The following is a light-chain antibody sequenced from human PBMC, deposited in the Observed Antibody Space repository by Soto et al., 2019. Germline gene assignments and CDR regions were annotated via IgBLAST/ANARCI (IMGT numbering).Light chain of an antibody. CDR1: QSFSSY. Sequence: EIVLTQSPGTLSLSPGKRATLSCRASQSFSSYLAWYQQKPGQAPRLLIYDASKRATGIPARFSGRGSGTDFTLTISSLEPEDFAVYYCQQRSNWPPVITFGQGTRLEIK. CDR2: DAS. CDR3: QQRSNWPPVIT. J-gene: IGKJ5*01. V-gene: IGKV3-11*01.